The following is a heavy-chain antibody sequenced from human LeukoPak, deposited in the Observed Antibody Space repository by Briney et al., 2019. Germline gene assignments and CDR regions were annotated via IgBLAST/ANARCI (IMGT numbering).Heavy chain of an antibody. CDR1: GFIFSSNA. CDR2: ISATGGNT. Sequence: GGSLRLFCAASGFIFSSNAMSWVRQAPGKGLEWVSAISATGGNTHSADSVKGRFTISRDSSKNTLYLQMNSLRAEDTAVYYCAKDGGAYFDYWGQGTLVTVSS. D-gene: IGHD3-16*01. V-gene: IGHV3-23*01. J-gene: IGHJ4*02. CDR3: AKDGGAYFDY.